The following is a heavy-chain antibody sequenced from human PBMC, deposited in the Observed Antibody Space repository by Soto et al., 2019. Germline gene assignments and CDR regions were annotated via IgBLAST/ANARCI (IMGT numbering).Heavy chain of an antibody. J-gene: IGHJ4*02. D-gene: IGHD6-6*01. CDR3: ARSIGYAVDD. CDR2: IWYDGSNN. V-gene: IGHV3-33*01. CDR1: GFTFSSYG. Sequence: PGGSLRLSCAASGFTFSSYGLHWVRQAPGKGLEWVAVIWYDGSNNYYADSVKGRFTISRDNSNNTLYLQMNSLRIEDAAVYYCARSIGYAVDDWDRGTLVTVSS.